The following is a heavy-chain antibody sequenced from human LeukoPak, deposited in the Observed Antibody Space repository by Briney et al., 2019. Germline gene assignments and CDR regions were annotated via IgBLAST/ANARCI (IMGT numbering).Heavy chain of an antibody. CDR2: INSDGSRT. J-gene: IGHJ4*02. CDR3: ARVRDDYTYFDC. CDR1: GFTFSSYW. D-gene: IGHD4-11*01. Sequence: GGSLRLSCAASGFTFSSYWMHWVRQAPGKGLMWVSRINSDGSRTTYADSVRGRFTISRDNAKSTLYLQMNSLRAEDTAVYYCARVRDDYTYFDCWGQGTLVTVSS. V-gene: IGHV3-74*01.